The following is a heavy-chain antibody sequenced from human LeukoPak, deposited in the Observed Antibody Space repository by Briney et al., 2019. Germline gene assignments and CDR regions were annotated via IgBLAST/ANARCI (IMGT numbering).Heavy chain of an antibody. CDR1: GFTFRNAW. Sequence: GGSLRLSCAASGFTFRNAWMSWVRQAPGKGLEWVGRIKSKTDGGTTDYVAPVKGRFTISRDESKNTLFLQMNSLRAEDTAVYYCARDRSTVTGHCTGDNCYAELGRGQGTQVIVSS. V-gene: IGHV3-15*01. J-gene: IGHJ4*02. CDR2: IKSKTDGGTT. D-gene: IGHD2-15*01. CDR3: ARDRSTVTGHCTGDNCYAELG.